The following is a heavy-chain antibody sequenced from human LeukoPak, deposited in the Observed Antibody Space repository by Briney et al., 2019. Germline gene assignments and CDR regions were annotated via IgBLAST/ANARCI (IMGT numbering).Heavy chain of an antibody. D-gene: IGHD3-3*01. Sequence: GGSLRLSCAASGFTFSSYSMNWVRQAPGKGPEWVSSISSSSSYIYYADSVKGRFTISRDNAKNSLYLQMNSLRAEDTAVYYCAMVDFWSGWNTGALGYYYYYMDVWGKGTTVTVSS. J-gene: IGHJ6*03. V-gene: IGHV3-21*01. CDR3: AMVDFWSGWNTGALGYYYYYMDV. CDR1: GFTFSSYS. CDR2: ISSSSSYI.